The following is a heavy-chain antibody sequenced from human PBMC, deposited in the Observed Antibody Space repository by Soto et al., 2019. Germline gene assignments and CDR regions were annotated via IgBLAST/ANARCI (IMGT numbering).Heavy chain of an antibody. CDR1: GGSISSGEYY. J-gene: IGHJ5*02. Sequence: QVQLQESGQGLVKPSETLSLTCSVSGGSISSGEYYWSWVRQPPGKGLEWIGYIYYSGYTNLNPSLMSRVIWSVDTSENQFALKLSSLSAADTAVYYCARLDQRLSAPNWFAPWGQRTLVTVSS. D-gene: IGHD6-25*01. V-gene: IGHV4-30-4*01. CDR3: ARLDQRLSAPNWFAP. CDR2: IYYSGYT.